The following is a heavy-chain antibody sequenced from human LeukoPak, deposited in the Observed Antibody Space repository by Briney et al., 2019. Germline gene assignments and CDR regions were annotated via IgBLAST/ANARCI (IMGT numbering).Heavy chain of an antibody. CDR2: ISTSSIYI. Sequence: PGGSLRLSCAASGFTFSSYSMNWVRQAPGKGLEWVSSISTSSIYIYYGDSLKGRFTISRDNAKNSLYLQMNSLRAEDTAVYYCAELGITMIGGVWGKGTTVTISS. V-gene: IGHV3-21*01. D-gene: IGHD3-10*02. J-gene: IGHJ6*04. CDR1: GFTFSSYS. CDR3: AELGITMIGGV.